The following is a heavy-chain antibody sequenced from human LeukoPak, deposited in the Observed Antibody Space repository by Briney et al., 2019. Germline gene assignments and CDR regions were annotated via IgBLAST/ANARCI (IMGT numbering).Heavy chain of an antibody. V-gene: IGHV6-1*01. D-gene: IGHD1-1*01. J-gene: IGHJ6*02. Sequence: SQTLSLTCAISGDSVSSNSAAWNWIRQSPSRGLEWLGRTYYRSKWYNDYAVSVKSRITINPDTSKNQFSLQLNSVTPEDTAVYYCARDWVQLERRDYYYYGMDVWGQGTTVTVSS. CDR1: GDSVSSNSAA. CDR3: ARDWVQLERRDYYYYGMDV. CDR2: TYYRSKWYN.